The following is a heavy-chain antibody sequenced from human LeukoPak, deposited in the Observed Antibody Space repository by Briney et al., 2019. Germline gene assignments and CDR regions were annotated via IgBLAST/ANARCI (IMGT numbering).Heavy chain of an antibody. CDR1: GGSISSYY. J-gene: IGHJ4*02. V-gene: IGHV4-59*01. CDR3: ARDSSY. D-gene: IGHD6-13*01. Sequence: SETLSLTCTVSGGSISSYYWSWIRQPPGKGLEWIGYVYYSGNTNYNPSLKSRVTISVETSKNQFSLKLSSVTAADTAVYYCARDSSYWGQGTLVTVSS. CDR2: VYYSGNT.